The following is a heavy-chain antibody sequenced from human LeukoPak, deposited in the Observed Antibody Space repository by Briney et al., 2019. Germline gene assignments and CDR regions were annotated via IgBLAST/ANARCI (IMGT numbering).Heavy chain of an antibody. V-gene: IGHV3-23*01. CDR3: AKVRRFLEWLLEADV. Sequence: GGSLRLSCAASGFTFSSYAMSWVRQAPGKGLEWVSAISGSGGSTYYADSVKGRFPIPRDNSKNTLYLQMNSLRAEDTAVYYCAKVRRFLEWLLEADVWGKGTTVTVSS. J-gene: IGHJ6*04. CDR1: GFTFSSYA. D-gene: IGHD3-3*01. CDR2: ISGSGGST.